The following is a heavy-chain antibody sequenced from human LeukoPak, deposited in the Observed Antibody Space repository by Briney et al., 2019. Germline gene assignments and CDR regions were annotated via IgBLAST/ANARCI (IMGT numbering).Heavy chain of an antibody. J-gene: IGHJ4*02. V-gene: IGHV3-30-3*01. CDR2: XXYDGSSK. D-gene: IGHD6-13*01. CDR3: ARGAAAGTSWLYHFDF. CDR1: GFTFSTYA. Sequence: GGSPRLSCAASGFTFSTYAMHWVRQAPGKGLEXXXXXXYDGSSKYYADXVKGRFTISRDNSKNTLYLQMNSLRAEDTAVYYCARGAAAGTSWLYHFDFWGQGALVTVSS.